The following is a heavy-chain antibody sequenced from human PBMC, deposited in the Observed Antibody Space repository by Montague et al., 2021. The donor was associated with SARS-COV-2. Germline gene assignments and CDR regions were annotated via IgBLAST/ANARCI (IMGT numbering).Heavy chain of an antibody. V-gene: IGHV4-4*07. Sequence: SETLSLTCSVSGDSITNHYWSWIRQPAGKGLEWIGRMHFTGKTNFSPFFSSRLTMSADTSKNQFSLKLTSVTAADTAIYFCARDSRTSGWGYWYHGLDVWGQGTTVIVFS. CDR1: GDSITNHY. CDR3: ARDSRTSGWGYWYHGLDV. D-gene: IGHD6-19*01. J-gene: IGHJ6*02. CDR2: MHFTGKT.